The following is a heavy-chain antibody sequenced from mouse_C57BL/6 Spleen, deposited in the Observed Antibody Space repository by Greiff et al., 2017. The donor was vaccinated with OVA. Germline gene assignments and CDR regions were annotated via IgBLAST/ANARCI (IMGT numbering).Heavy chain of an antibody. CDR1: GYTFTSYG. D-gene: IGHD1-1*01. J-gene: IGHJ3*01. CDR3: AILRSCAY. Sequence: VQLQQSGAELARPGASVKLSCKASGYTFTSYGISWVKQRTGQGLEWIGEIYPRSGNTYYNEKFKGKATLTADKSSSTAYMELRSLTSEDSAVYFCAILRSCAYWGQGTLVTVSA. CDR2: IYPRSGNT. V-gene: IGHV1-81*01.